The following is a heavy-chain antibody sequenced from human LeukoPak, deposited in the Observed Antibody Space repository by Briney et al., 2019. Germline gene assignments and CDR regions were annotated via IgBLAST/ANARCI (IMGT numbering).Heavy chain of an antibody. V-gene: IGHV3-23*01. CDR1: GFTFSSYA. D-gene: IGHD2-15*01. J-gene: IGHJ6*02. Sequence: GGSLRLSCAASGFTFSSYAMTWVRQGPGKGLEWVSTISDSGGNTYYADSVKGRFTIPRDNSKSTLYLQMNSLRAEDTAVYYCAKGSCSGGTCDYGMDVWGQGTTVTVSS. CDR2: ISDSGGNT. CDR3: AKGSCSGGTCDYGMDV.